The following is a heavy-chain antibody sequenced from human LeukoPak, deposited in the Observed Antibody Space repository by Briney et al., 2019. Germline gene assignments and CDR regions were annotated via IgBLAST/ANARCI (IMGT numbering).Heavy chain of an antibody. CDR2: IYYSGST. D-gene: IGHD1-26*01. CDR1: GGSISSYY. Sequence: SETLSLTCTVSGGSISSYYWSWIRQPPGKGLEWNGSIYYSGSTYYNPSLKSRVTISVDTSKNHFSLKLSSVTAADTAVYYCARHRTGSYPVGFDPWGQGTLVTVSS. J-gene: IGHJ5*02. CDR3: ARHRTGSYPVGFDP. V-gene: IGHV4-39*01.